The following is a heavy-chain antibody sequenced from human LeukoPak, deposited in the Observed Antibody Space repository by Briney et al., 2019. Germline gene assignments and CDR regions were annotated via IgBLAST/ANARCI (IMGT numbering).Heavy chain of an antibody. V-gene: IGHV3-33*01. D-gene: IGHD6-13*01. Sequence: PGGSLRLPCAASGFTFSNYGMHWVRQAPGKGLEWVAVIWYDGSNKYYEDSVKGRFTISRDNSKNTLYLQMNSLRAEDTAVYYCARGPGGGSSWYDYWGQGTLVTVSS. J-gene: IGHJ4*02. CDR1: GFTFSNYG. CDR3: ARGPGGGSSWYDY. CDR2: IWYDGSNK.